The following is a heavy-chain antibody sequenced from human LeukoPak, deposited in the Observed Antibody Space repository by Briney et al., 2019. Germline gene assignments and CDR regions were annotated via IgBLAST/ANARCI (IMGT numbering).Heavy chain of an antibody. CDR1: GYPFDNFG. V-gene: IGHV1-18*01. CDR2: VSAYNGNT. Sequence: ASVKVSCKASGYPFDNFGLTWVRQAPGQGLEWMGWVSAYNGNTHYAQKFRDRLTMTTDTSTRTAYLELRSLKSDDTAVYYCARDRLGGDLTGESLYWGQGTLVTVSS. D-gene: IGHD4-17*01. CDR3: ARDRLGGDLTGESLY. J-gene: IGHJ4*02.